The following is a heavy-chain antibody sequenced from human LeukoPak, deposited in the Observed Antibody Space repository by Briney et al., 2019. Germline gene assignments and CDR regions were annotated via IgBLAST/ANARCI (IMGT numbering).Heavy chain of an antibody. CDR2: ISSSSTTTI. D-gene: IGHD6-13*01. V-gene: IGHV3-48*01. CDR1: GFTFSHYS. J-gene: IGHJ4*02. Sequence: GGSLRLSCAASGFTFSHYSMNWVRQAPGKGLEWISYISSSSTTTIYYADSVKGRFTISRDNAKNSLYLQMNTLRADDTGVYYCARDPPFIAAGAPYYFDYWGQGTLVTVSS. CDR3: ARDPPFIAAGAPYYFDY.